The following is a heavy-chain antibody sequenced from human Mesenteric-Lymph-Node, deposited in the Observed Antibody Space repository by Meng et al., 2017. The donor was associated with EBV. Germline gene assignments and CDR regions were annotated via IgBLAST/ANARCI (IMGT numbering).Heavy chain of an antibody. CDR3: ARAGGDSSSWASVSWFDP. CDR1: GDSTTSNY. J-gene: IGHJ5*02. V-gene: IGHV4-59*12. CDR2: MYNSGST. Sequence: VQLPWPRPGLVKPAGPLPFTCPVSGDSTTSNYRSWFRQPPGKGLEWIAYMYNSGSTHYNPSLNRRVTISVDTSKNQFSLKLSSVTAADTAVYYCARAGGDSSSWASVSWFDPWGQGTLVTVSS. D-gene: IGHD6-13*01.